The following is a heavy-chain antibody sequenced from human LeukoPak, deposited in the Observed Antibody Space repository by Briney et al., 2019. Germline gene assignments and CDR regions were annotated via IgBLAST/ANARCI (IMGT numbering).Heavy chain of an antibody. J-gene: IGHJ5*02. Sequence: GGSLRLSCAASGFTFSSYAMSWVRQAPGKGLEWVSAISGSGGSTYYADSVKGRFTISRDNSKNTLYLQMNSLRAEDTAVYYCAKDFGGSGSMVRGVINWFAPWGQGTLVTVSS. CDR3: AKDFGGSGSMVRGVINWFAP. D-gene: IGHD3-10*01. CDR1: GFTFSSYA. V-gene: IGHV3-23*01. CDR2: ISGSGGST.